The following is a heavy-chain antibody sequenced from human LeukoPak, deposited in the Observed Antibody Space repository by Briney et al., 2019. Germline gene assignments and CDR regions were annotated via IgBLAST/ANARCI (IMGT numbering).Heavy chain of an antibody. CDR1: GYTFTCYY. Sequence: ASVKVSCKASGYTFTCYYMHWVRQAPGQGLEWMGWINPNSGGTNYAQKFQGRVTMTRDTSISTAYMELSRLRSDDTAVYYCAREDSSGYYYRYWGQGTLVTVSS. J-gene: IGHJ4*02. V-gene: IGHV1-2*02. CDR3: AREDSSGYYYRY. CDR2: INPNSGGT. D-gene: IGHD3-22*01.